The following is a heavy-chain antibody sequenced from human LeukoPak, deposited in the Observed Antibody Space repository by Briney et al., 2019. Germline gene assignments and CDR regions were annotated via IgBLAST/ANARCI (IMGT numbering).Heavy chain of an antibody. CDR1: GGSISSSSYY. D-gene: IGHD5-12*01. CDR3: ARWPGGYDYYFDY. J-gene: IGHJ4*02. Sequence: LSLTCTVSGGSISSSSYYWGWIRQPPGKGLERVSYISSSSSTIYYADSVKGRFTISRDNAKNSLYLQMNSLRAEDTAVYYCARWPGGYDYYFDYWGQGTLVTVSS. CDR2: ISSSSSTI. V-gene: IGHV3-11*04.